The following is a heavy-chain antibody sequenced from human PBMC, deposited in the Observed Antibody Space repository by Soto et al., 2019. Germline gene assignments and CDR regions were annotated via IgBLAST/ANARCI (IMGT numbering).Heavy chain of an antibody. CDR3: AKSGGYSYGSNEQYYYYGMDV. Sequence: GGSLRLSCAASGFTFSSYVMSWVRQAPGKGLEWVSAISGSGGSTYYADSVKGRFTISRDNSKNTLYLQMNSLRAEDTAVYYCAKSGGYSYGSNEQYYYYGMDVWGQGTTVTVSS. D-gene: IGHD5-18*01. V-gene: IGHV3-23*01. CDR2: ISGSGGST. J-gene: IGHJ6*02. CDR1: GFTFSSYV.